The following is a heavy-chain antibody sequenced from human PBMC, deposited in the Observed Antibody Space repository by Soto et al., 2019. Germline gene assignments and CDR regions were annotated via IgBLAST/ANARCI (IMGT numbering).Heavy chain of an antibody. CDR2: INSDGSGT. V-gene: IGHV3-74*01. D-gene: IGHD3-16*02. CDR1: GFTFSSYW. Sequence: EVQLVESGGGLVQPGLSLRLSCAASGFTFSSYWMHWLRQAPGKGLVWVSRINSDGSGTNSADSVKGGFTSSRDNAKNTVYLHMNSLRAEDTAVYYCARGGLRTYLLDYWGQGPLVTLSS. CDR3: ARGGLRTYLLDY. J-gene: IGHJ4*02.